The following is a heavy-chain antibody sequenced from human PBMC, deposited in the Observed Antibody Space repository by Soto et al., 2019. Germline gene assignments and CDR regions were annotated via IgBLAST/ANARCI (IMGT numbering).Heavy chain of an antibody. V-gene: IGHV3-33*08. CDR2: IWYDGSNK. CDR1: GFTFSSYG. Sequence: VQLVESGGGLVQPGGSLRLSCAASGFTFSSYGMHWVRQAPGKGLEWVAVIWYDGSNKYYADSVKGRFTISRDNSKNTLYLQMNSLRAEDTAVYYCARDGSWRYYYYYGMDVWGQGTTVTVSS. J-gene: IGHJ6*02. D-gene: IGHD2-2*03. CDR3: ARDGSWRYYYYYGMDV.